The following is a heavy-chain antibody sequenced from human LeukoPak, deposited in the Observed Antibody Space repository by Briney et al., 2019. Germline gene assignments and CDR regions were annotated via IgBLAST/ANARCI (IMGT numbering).Heavy chain of an antibody. CDR3: AKGGVPVVSPAVN. D-gene: IGHD2-2*01. V-gene: IGHV3-30-3*01. CDR1: GFTFSSYA. Sequence: GGSLRLSCAASGFTFSSYAMHWVRQAPGKGPEWVAVISYDGSNKYYADSVKGRFTISRDNSKNTLYLQMNSLRAEDTAVYYCAKGGVPVVSPAVNWGQGTLVTVSS. J-gene: IGHJ4*02. CDR2: ISYDGSNK.